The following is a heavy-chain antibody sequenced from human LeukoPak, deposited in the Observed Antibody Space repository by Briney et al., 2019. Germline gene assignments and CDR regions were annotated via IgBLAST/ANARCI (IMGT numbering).Heavy chain of an antibody. CDR1: GFTFDDYA. CDR3: AKDITASIATPVY. J-gene: IGHJ4*02. D-gene: IGHD6-6*01. CDR2: ISWNSGSI. Sequence: GRSLRLSCAASGFTFDDYAMHWVRQAPGKGLEWVSGISWNSGSIGYADSVKGRFTISRDNAKNSLYLQMNSLRAEDPALYYCAKDITASIATPVYWGQGTLVTVSS. V-gene: IGHV3-9*01.